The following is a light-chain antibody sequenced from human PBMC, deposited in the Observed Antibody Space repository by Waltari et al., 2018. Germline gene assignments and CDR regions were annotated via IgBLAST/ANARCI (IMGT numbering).Light chain of an antibody. J-gene: IGLJ2*01. Sequence: QSVLTPSPSASGTSGQRVTISCSGSSSNIGRDIVNWYRHLPGTAPELLIYNNNQRPSGVPDRFSGSKSGTSASLAISGLQSEDEADYYCAAWDSRLNGVVFGGGTKLTVL. CDR3: AAWDSRLNGVV. CDR1: SSNIGRDI. CDR2: NNN. V-gene: IGLV1-44*01.